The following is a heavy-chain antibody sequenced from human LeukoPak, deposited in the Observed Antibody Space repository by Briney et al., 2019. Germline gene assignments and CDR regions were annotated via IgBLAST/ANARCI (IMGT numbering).Heavy chain of an antibody. CDR1: GFTFSNAW. J-gene: IGHJ4*02. D-gene: IGHD3-16*01. V-gene: IGHV3-15*01. CDR3: ARARSDVWGSYYVY. Sequence: GGSLRLSCAASGFTFSNAWMSWVRQAPGKGLEWVGRIKSKTDGGTTDYAAPVKGRFTISRDDSKNTLYLQMNSLRAEDTAVYYCARARSDVWGSYYVYWGQGTLVTVSS. CDR2: IKSKTDGGTT.